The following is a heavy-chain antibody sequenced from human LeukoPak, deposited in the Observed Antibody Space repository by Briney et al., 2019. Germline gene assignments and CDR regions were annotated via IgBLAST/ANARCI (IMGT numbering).Heavy chain of an antibody. V-gene: IGHV3-74*01. D-gene: IGHD5-24*01. CDR2: INSDGSST. CDR3: AKEMTTISGSAFDI. CDR1: GFIFSGYW. Sequence: GGSLRLSCAASGFIFSGYWIHWVRQAPEKGLVWVSRINSDGSSTSYADSVKGRFTLSRDNAKNSLSLQMNSLRAEDTAVYYCAKEMTTISGSAFDIWGHGTMVTVSS. J-gene: IGHJ3*02.